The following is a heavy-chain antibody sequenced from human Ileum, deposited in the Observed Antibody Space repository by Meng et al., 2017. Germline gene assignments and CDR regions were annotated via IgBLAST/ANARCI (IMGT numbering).Heavy chain of an antibody. CDR2: IHHSGST. CDR3: AREWSGSYRHFDY. CDR1: GGSLPGYQ. V-gene: IGHV4-34*01. Sequence: HVQLPQVGERLFKPSETLSLICAVYGGSLPGYQWTWIRQPPGKGLEWIGEIHHSGSTNYNPSLKSRVTISVDKSKNQFSLKLNSVTAADTAVYYCAREWSGSYRHFDYWGQGTLVTVSS. J-gene: IGHJ4*02. D-gene: IGHD1-26*01.